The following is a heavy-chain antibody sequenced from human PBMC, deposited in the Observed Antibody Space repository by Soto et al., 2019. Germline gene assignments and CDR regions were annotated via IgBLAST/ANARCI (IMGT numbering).Heavy chain of an antibody. CDR2: INHSGST. Sequence: SETLSLTCTVSGGSISTGGYYWNWIRQPPGKGLEWIGEINHSGSTNYNPSLKSRVTISVDTSKNQFSLKLSSVTAADTAVYYCARYSYGLDYYYGMDVWGQGTTVTVSS. CDR1: GGSISTGGYY. CDR3: ARYSYGLDYYYGMDV. V-gene: IGHV4-61*08. D-gene: IGHD5-18*01. J-gene: IGHJ6*02.